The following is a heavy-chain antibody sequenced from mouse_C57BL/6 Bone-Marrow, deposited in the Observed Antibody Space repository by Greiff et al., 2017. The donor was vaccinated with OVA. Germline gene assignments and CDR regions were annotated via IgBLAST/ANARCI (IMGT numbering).Heavy chain of an antibody. CDR1: GYTFTSYG. CDR2: IYPRSGNT. J-gene: IGHJ2*01. CDR3: ARSYDGYPDY. Sequence: VKLQESGAELARPGASVKLSCKASGYTFTSYGISWVKQRTGQGLEWIGEIYPRSGNTYYNEKFKGKATLTADKSSSTAYMELRSLTSEDSAVYFCARSYDGYPDYWGQGTTLTVSS. D-gene: IGHD2-3*01. V-gene: IGHV1-81*01.